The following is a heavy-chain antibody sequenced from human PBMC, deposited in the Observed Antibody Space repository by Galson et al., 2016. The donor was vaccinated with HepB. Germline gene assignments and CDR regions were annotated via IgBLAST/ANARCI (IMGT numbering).Heavy chain of an antibody. CDR1: GFNLTSYR. D-gene: IGHD3-22*01. Sequence: SLRLSCAASGFNLTSYRINWFRQTPDKGLEWISYIADRSGTIYHADSVKGRITTSRDNAKNSVSLQMSSLSEDDTAVYYCARVAGDYLDTRAYSLDYWGQGALVTVSS. J-gene: IGHJ4*01. V-gene: IGHV3-48*02. CDR2: IADRSGTI. CDR3: ARVAGDYLDTRAYSLDY.